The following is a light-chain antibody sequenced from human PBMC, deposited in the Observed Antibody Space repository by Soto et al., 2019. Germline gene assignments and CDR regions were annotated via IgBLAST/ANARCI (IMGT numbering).Light chain of an antibody. V-gene: IGLV2-14*03. J-gene: IGLJ1*01. CDR1: SSDVGGYNY. CDR3: SAYSTSNTRQIV. CDR2: DVS. Sequence: QSVLTQPASVSGSPGQSITISCTGTSSDVGGYNYVSWYQHHPGKAPKLIIYDVSNRPSGVSILFSGSKSDNTASLTISGLQPADEADYHCSAYSTSNTRQIVFGTGTKVTVL.